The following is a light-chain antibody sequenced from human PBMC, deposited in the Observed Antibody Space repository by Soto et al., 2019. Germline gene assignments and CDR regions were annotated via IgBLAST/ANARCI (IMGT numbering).Light chain of an antibody. CDR1: QDISTY. Sequence: DIHLTQSPSFLSASVGDRVTVTCRASQDISTYLAWFQQKPGKAPQLLVYPASTLQGGVPSRFSGRGSGTEFSLTISSLQPEDFATYYCQQYNSYSYTFGQGTKLEIK. J-gene: IGKJ2*01. CDR2: PAS. V-gene: IGKV1-9*01. CDR3: QQYNSYSYT.